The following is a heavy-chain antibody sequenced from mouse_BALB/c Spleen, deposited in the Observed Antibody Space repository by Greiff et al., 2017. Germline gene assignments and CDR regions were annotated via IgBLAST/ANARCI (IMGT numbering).Heavy chain of an antibody. Sequence: EVKLVESGGDLVKPGGSLKLSCAASGFTFSSYGMSWVRQTPDKRLEWVATISSGGSYTYYPDSVKGRFTISRDNAKNTLYLQMSSLKSEDTAMYYCARHTDYVYAMDYWGQGTSVTVSS. CDR2: ISSGGSYT. CDR3: ARHTDYVYAMDY. D-gene: IGHD1-1*01. J-gene: IGHJ4*01. CDR1: GFTFSSYG. V-gene: IGHV5-6*01.